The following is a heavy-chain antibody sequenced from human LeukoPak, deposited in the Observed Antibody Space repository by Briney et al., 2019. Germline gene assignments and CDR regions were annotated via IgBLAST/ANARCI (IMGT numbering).Heavy chain of an antibody. CDR3: ARGVTLYYYYMDV. D-gene: IGHD5/OR15-5a*01. V-gene: IGHV1-2*02. Sequence: ASVKVSCKASGYTSTGYYFHWVRQAPGQGLEWMGWINPNSGGSNYAQKFRGRVTMTRDTSISTAYMELSRLRSDDTAVYYCARGVTLYYYYMDVWGKGTTVTVSS. CDR1: GYTSTGYY. J-gene: IGHJ6*03. CDR2: INPNSGGS.